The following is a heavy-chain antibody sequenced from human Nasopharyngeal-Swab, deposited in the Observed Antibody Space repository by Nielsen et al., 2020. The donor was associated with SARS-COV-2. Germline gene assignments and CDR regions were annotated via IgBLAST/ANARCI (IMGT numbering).Heavy chain of an antibody. J-gene: IGHJ4*02. Sequence: WIRQPPGKGLEWIGSIYYSGSTYYNPSLKSRVTISVDTSKNQFSLKLSSVTAADTAVYYRASPGVGATTFDYWGQGTLVTVSS. CDR3: ASPGVGATTFDY. V-gene: IGHV4-39*01. CDR2: IYYSGST. D-gene: IGHD1-26*01.